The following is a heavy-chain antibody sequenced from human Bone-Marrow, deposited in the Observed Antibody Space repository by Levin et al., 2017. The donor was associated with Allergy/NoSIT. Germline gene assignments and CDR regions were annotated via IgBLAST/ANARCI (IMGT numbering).Heavy chain of an antibody. CDR1: GGSISSYV. J-gene: IGHJ4*02. CDR3: AREVGAAAGIDS. V-gene: IGHV4-59*01. Sequence: GSLRLSCTVSGGSISSYVWNWIRQPPGKGLEWIGNIYYSGSTHYNPSLNSRINISLDTSRKQFSLKLSSVTAAVTAVYYCAREVGAAAGIDSWGQGTLVTVSS. D-gene: IGHD6-13*01. CDR2: IYYSGST.